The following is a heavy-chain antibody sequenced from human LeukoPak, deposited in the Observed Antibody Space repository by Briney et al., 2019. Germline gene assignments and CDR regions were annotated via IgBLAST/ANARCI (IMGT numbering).Heavy chain of an antibody. CDR1: GYTFTSYA. D-gene: IGHD5-18*01. J-gene: IGHJ4*02. Sequence: GASVKVSCKASGYTFTSYAMHWVRQAPGQRLEWMGWINVGNGNTKYSQKFQGRVTITRDTSASTAYMELSSLRSEDTAVYYCARDGDVLWKQESRTQLGLYYFDYWGQGTLVTVSS. V-gene: IGHV1-3*01. CDR2: INVGNGNT. CDR3: ARDGDVLWKQESRTQLGLYYFDY.